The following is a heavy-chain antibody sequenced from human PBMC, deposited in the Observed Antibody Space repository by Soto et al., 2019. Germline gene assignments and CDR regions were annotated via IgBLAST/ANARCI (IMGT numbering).Heavy chain of an antibody. CDR3: ARDFSIIAVAGGYYYGMDV. D-gene: IGHD6-19*01. CDR1: GFTFSSYW. J-gene: IGHJ6*02. V-gene: IGHV3-74*01. CDR2: INSDGSST. Sequence: GGSLRLSCAASGFTFSSYWMHWVRQAPGKGLVWVSRINSDGSSTSYADSVKGRFTISRDNAKNTLYLQMNSLRAEDTAVYYCARDFSIIAVAGGYYYGMDVWGQGTTVTVSS.